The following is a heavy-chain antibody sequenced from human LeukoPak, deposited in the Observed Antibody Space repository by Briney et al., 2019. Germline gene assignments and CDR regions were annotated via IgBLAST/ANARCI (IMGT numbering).Heavy chain of an antibody. J-gene: IGHJ4*02. CDR3: ARRRTAEFDY. CDR2: ISSSSNHI. D-gene: IGHD2-21*02. V-gene: IGHV3-21*01. CDR1: GFTFSSYS. Sequence: GGSLRLSCAASGFTFSSYSINWVRQAPGKGLEWVSSISSSSNHIYYGDSVMGRFTISRDNAKNSLYLQMNSLRAEDTAVYYCARRRTAEFDYWGQGTLVTVSS.